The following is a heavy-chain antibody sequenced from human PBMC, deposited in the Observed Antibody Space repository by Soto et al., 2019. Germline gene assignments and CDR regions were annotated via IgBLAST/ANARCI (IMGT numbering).Heavy chain of an antibody. J-gene: IGHJ4*02. Sequence: ASVKVSCKASGYTFTSYGINWVRQAPGQGLEWMGWISAYNGNTHYAQKLQGRVTMTTDTSTSTAYMELRSLRSDDTAVCYCARVQSGYDFAYWGQGTLVTVSS. D-gene: IGHD5-12*01. CDR2: ISAYNGNT. V-gene: IGHV1-18*01. CDR3: ARVQSGYDFAY. CDR1: GYTFTSYG.